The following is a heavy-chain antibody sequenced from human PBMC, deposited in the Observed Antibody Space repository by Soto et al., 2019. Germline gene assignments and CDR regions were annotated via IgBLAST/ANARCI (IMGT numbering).Heavy chain of an antibody. J-gene: IGHJ6*03. D-gene: IGHD2-8*01. CDR3: AGRYCTNGVCYTNYYYYIDV. CDR2: VTTSGGNT. V-gene: IGHV3-23*01. Sequence: EVQLLESGGGLVQPGLSLRFSCASSGFTFSTYAMSWVRQAPGKGLEWVSTVTTSGGNTYYADSVQGRFTISRDNSKNTLYLQMSSLRAEDTAVYYCAGRYCTNGVCYTNYYYYIDVWGKGTTVTVSS. CDR1: GFTFSTYA.